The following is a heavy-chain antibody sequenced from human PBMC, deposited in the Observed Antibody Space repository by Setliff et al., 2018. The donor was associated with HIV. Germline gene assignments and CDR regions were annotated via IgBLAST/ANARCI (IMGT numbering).Heavy chain of an antibody. Sequence: SVKVSCKASGGTFSSYTISWVRQAPGQGLEWMGGIIPILATTNYAQRFQGKVTITADKSTSTAYMELTSLRFDDTAMYYCVRGVQSPPHYSYYYMDVWGEGTMVTV. CDR3: VRGVQSPPHYSYYYMDV. D-gene: IGHD3-3*01. CDR1: GGTFSSYT. J-gene: IGHJ6*03. CDR2: IIPILATT. V-gene: IGHV1-69*08.